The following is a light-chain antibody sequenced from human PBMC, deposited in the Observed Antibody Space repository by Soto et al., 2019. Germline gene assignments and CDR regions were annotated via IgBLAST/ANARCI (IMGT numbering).Light chain of an antibody. V-gene: IGLV2-14*01. CDR1: SSDVGGYNY. Sequence: QSALTQPASASGSPGQSITISCTGTSSDVGGYNYVSWYQHYPGKAPKLIIYEVSNRPSGVSNRFSGSKSGNTASLTLSGLQAEDEADYYCSSYARNSVLFGGGTKLTVL. CDR3: SSYARNSVL. CDR2: EVS. J-gene: IGLJ2*01.